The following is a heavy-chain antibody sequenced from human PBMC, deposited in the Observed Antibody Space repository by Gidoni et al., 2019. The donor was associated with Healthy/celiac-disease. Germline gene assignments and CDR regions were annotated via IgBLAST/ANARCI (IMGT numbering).Heavy chain of an antibody. CDR2: IYHSGST. J-gene: IGHJ3*02. Sequence: QVQLQESGPGLVKPSGTLSLTCAVSGGSIRRSNWWSWVRQPPGTGREWIGEIYHSGSTNYNPSVKSRVTRSVDKSKNQFSLKLSSVTAADTAVYYCARASHIVGATEGGAFDIWGQGTMVTVSS. D-gene: IGHD1-26*01. CDR1: GGSIRRSNW. CDR3: ARASHIVGATEGGAFDI. V-gene: IGHV4-4*02.